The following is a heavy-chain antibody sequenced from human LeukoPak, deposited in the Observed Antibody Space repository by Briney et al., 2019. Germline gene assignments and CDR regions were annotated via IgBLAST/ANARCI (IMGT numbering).Heavy chain of an antibody. J-gene: IGHJ5*02. Sequence: GGSLRLSCAASAFTFSSYEMNWVHQAPGTGLEWVSYISSSGSTIYYADSVKGRFTISRDNAKNSLYLQMNSLRAEDTAVYYCARGYGGWYKSTRFDPWGQGTLVTVSS. D-gene: IGHD6-19*01. CDR2: ISSSGSTI. CDR3: ARGYGGWYKSTRFDP. V-gene: IGHV3-48*03. CDR1: AFTFSSYE.